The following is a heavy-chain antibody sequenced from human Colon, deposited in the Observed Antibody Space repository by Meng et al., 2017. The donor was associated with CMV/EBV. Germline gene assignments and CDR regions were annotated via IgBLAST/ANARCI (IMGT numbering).Heavy chain of an antibody. CDR3: ARDGVIGPFDF. J-gene: IGHJ4*02. CDR1: GFSFNSYA. CDR2: ISGRGATT. V-gene: IGHV3-23*04. Sequence: GQLVESWGDVVQPGGSLRLSCVASGFSFNSYAMSWVRQAPGKGLEWVATISGRGATTYYADSLEGRFSISRDNSKNTLFLQMDSVRAEDTAVFHCARDGVIGPFDFWGQGTLVTVSS. D-gene: IGHD3-16*02.